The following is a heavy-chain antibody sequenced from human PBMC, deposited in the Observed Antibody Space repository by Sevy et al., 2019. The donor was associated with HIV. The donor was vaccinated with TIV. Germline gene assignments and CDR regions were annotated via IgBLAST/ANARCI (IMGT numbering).Heavy chain of an antibody. CDR1: GYTLTELS. CDR2: FDPEDGET. V-gene: IGHV1-24*01. Sequence: ASVKVSCKVSGYTLTELSMHWVRQAPGKGLEWMGGFDPEDGETIYAQKFQGRVTMTEDTSTDTAYMELSSLRSEDTAVYYCATGRLDRGSYCYWGQGTLVTVSS. D-gene: IGHD3-10*01. CDR3: ATGRLDRGSYCY. J-gene: IGHJ4*02.